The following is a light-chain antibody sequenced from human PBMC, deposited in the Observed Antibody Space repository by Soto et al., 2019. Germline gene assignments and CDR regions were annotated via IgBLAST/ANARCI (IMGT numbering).Light chain of an antibody. CDR1: SSDVGGYNY. CDR2: EVS. J-gene: IGLJ2*01. Sequence: QSVLTQPPSASGSPGQSVSISCSGTSSDVGGYNYVSWYQQHPGKAPKLMLYEVSKRPSGVPDRFSGSKSGNTASLTVSGLQAEDEADYYRSSYAGSNNVVFGGGTKLTVL. CDR3: SSYAGSNNVV. V-gene: IGLV2-8*01.